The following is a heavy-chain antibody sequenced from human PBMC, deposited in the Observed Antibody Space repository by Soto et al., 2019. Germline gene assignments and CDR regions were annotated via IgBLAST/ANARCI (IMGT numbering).Heavy chain of an antibody. Sequence: SVKVSCKASRVTFSKFIVTWVRQAPGLGLEWVGGIIPIFGTANYAQKFQGRVTITADESTSTSYMEVNNLRSEDTAVYYCAKVRYSSPMGYYYGMDVWGQGTTV. CDR2: IIPIFGTA. V-gene: IGHV1-69*13. CDR1: RVTFSKFI. D-gene: IGHD6-19*01. J-gene: IGHJ6*02. CDR3: AKVRYSSPMGYYYGMDV.